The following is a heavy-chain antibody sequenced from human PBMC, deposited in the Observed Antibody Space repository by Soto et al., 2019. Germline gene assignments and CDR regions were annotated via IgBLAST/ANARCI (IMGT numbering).Heavy chain of an antibody. D-gene: IGHD1-1*01. CDR2: IYWDDDK. CDR3: AHRLSGYNWNGGYFDY. Sequence: QITLKESGPPRVKPTQTLTLTCTFSGFSLTSRPMGVGWIRQPPGKALEWLVFIYWDDDKRYNPSLNSRLTITKDTSGKQVVLTMTNMDPGDTGTYYCAHRLSGYNWNGGYFDYWGQGALVTVSS. V-gene: IGHV2-5*02. CDR1: GFSLTSRPMG. J-gene: IGHJ4*02.